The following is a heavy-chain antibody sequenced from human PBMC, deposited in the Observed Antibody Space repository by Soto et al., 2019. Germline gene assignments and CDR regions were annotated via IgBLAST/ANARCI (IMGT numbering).Heavy chain of an antibody. CDR1: GGSVSSSSYY. CDR3: ARHRAPITIFGVAIIHGALDY. V-gene: IGHV4-39*01. Sequence: SETLSLTCTVSGGSVSSSSYYWGWIRQPPGKGLEWIGSIYYSGSTYYNPSLKSRVTISVDTSKNQFSLKLSSVTAADTAVYYCARHRAPITIFGVAIIHGALDYWGQGTLVTVSS. CDR2: IYYSGST. D-gene: IGHD3-3*01. J-gene: IGHJ4*02.